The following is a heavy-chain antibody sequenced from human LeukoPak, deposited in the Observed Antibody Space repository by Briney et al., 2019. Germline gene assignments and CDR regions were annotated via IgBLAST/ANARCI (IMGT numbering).Heavy chain of an antibody. CDR2: ISCCSSYI. CDR1: GFTFSSYS. J-gene: IGHJ5*02. V-gene: IGHV3-21*01. CDR3: ARDRVVAGRFGEGAS. D-gene: IGHD3-10*01. Sequence: GGPLRFSFEASGFTFSSYSMNWVRQAPGKGLEWVSFISCCSSYIYYADSMKGRFTISRDDAKNLLFLEMGSLRADGTAVYYCARDRVVAGRFGEGASWGQGTLVTVSS.